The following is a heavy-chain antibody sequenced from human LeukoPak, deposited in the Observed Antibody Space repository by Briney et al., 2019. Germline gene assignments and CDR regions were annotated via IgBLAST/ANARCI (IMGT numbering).Heavy chain of an antibody. J-gene: IGHJ4*02. CDR1: GGTFSSYA. CDR2: IIPIFGTA. CDR3: ARDSNLGYCTNGVCYTL. Sequence: GASVKVSCKAPGGTFSSYAISCVRQAPGQGLEWMGGIIPIFGTANYAQKFQGRVTITADESTSTAYMELSSLRSEDTAVYYCARDSNLGYCTNGVCYTLWGQGTLVTVSS. D-gene: IGHD2-8*01. V-gene: IGHV1-69*13.